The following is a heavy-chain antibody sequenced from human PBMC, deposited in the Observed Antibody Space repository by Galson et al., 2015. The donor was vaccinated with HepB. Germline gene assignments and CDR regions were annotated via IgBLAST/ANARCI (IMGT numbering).Heavy chain of an antibody. Sequence: SLRLSCAASGFTFSSYGMHWVRQAPGKGLEWVAFIRYDGSNKYYADSVKGRFTISRDNSKNTLYLQMNSLRAEDTAVYYCAKTRLRYFDQGWFDPWGQGTLVTVSS. D-gene: IGHD3-9*01. CDR3: AKTRLRYFDQGWFDP. CDR2: IRYDGSNK. J-gene: IGHJ5*02. CDR1: GFTFSSYG. V-gene: IGHV3-30*02.